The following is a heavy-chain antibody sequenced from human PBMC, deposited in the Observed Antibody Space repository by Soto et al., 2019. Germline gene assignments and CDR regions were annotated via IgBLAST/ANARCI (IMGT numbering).Heavy chain of an antibody. V-gene: IGHV1-69*13. CDR1: GGTFSSYA. CDR2: IIPIFGTA. CDR3: ARDPHYYGSGSYYSASDAFDI. D-gene: IGHD3-10*01. J-gene: IGHJ3*02. Sequence: SVKVSCKASGGTFSSYAISWVRQAPGQGLEWMGGIIPIFGTANYAQKFQGRVTITADESTSTAYMELSSLRSEDTAVYYCARDPHYYGSGSYYSASDAFDIWGQGTMVTVS.